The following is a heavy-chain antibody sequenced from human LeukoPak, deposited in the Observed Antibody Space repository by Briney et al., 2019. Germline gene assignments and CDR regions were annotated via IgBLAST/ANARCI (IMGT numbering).Heavy chain of an antibody. CDR3: ARGILAKGYFDL. V-gene: IGHV4-34*01. D-gene: IGHD3-3*01. Sequence: PSETLSLTCAVYGGSFSDYYWSWIRQTPGEGLQWIGGIKYSGSTDYNPSLKSRVTMSVDTSKNQFSLKLTSVTAADTAVYYCARGILAKGYFDLWGRDTLVTVSS. CDR1: GGSFSDYY. J-gene: IGHJ2*01. CDR2: IKYSGST.